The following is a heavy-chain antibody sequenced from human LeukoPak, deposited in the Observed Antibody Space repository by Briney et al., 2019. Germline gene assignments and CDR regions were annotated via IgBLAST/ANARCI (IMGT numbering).Heavy chain of an antibody. CDR2: ISGSGGST. J-gene: IGHJ4*02. Sequence: GGSLRLSCAASGFTFSSYAMSWVRQAPGKGLEWVSAISGSGGSTYYADSVKGRFTISRDNSKNTLYLQMNSLRAEDTAVYYCARGDLYGSGSYRYFDYWGQGTLVTVSS. V-gene: IGHV3-23*01. CDR1: GFTFSSYA. D-gene: IGHD3-10*01. CDR3: ARGDLYGSGSYRYFDY.